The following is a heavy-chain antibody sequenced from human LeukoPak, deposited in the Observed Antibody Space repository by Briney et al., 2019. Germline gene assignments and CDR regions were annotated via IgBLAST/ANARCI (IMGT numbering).Heavy chain of an antibody. CDR2: IYSGGST. CDR3: ATVTAALYYYGMDV. V-gene: IGHV3-66*02. J-gene: IGHJ6*02. D-gene: IGHD2-21*02. Sequence: GGSLRLSCAASGFTVSSNYMSWVRQAPGKGLEWASVIYSGGSTYYADSVKGRFTISRDNSKNTLYLQMNSLRAEDTAVYYCATVTAALYYYGMDVWGQGTTVTVSS. CDR1: GFTVSSNY.